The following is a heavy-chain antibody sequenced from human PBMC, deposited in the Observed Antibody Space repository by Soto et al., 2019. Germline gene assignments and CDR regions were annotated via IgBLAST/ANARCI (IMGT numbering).Heavy chain of an antibody. J-gene: IGHJ5*02. CDR2: IYYTGST. CDR1: GGSISNGNYY. CDR3: ATNETRRRWFDP. V-gene: IGHV4-31*03. Sequence: SETLSLTCTVSGGSISNGNYYWTWIRQLPGKGLEWIGNIYYTGSTSYNPSLKSRVTISIDTSKNQFSLKLRSVVAADTAMYYCATNETRRRWFDPWGQGTLVTVSS.